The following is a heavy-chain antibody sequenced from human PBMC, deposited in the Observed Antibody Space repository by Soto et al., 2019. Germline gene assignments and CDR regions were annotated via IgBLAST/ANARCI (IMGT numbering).Heavy chain of an antibody. D-gene: IGHD6-13*01. J-gene: IGHJ6*02. CDR2: ISSSGYNI. V-gene: IGHV3-11*04. Sequence: GGSLRLSCAASGLTFSDYYISWIRQAPGKGLEWVSYISSSGYNIYYADSVKGRFTITRDNAKNSLYLQMNSLRAEGTAVYYCAREMSAAGTTGAYYGMDVWGQGTTVTVSS. CDR1: GLTFSDYY. CDR3: AREMSAAGTTGAYYGMDV.